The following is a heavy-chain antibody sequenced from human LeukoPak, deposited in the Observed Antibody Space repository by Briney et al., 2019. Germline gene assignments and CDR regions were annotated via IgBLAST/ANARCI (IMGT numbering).Heavy chain of an antibody. V-gene: IGHV1-2*06. CDR2: INPNSGGT. CDR3: AGDPGQYYYGSGSPDY. CDR1: GYTFTGYY. J-gene: IGHJ4*02. Sequence: EASVKVSCKASGYTFTGYYMHWVRQAPGQGLEWMGRINPNSGGTNYAQKFQGRVTMTRDTSISTAYMELSRLRSDDTAVYYCAGDPGQYYYGSGSPDYWGQGTLVTVSS. D-gene: IGHD3-10*01.